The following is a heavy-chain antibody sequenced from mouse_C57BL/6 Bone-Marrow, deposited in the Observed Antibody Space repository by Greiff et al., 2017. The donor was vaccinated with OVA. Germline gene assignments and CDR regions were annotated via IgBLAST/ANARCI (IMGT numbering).Heavy chain of an antibody. J-gene: IGHJ3*01. Sequence: EVQRVESGGGLVQPGGSLKLSCAASGFTFSDYYMYWVRQTPEKRLEWVAYISNGGGSTYYPDTVKGRFTISRDNAKNTLYLQMSRLKSEDTAMYYCARHAEFAYWGQGTLVTVSA. CDR2: ISNGGGST. V-gene: IGHV5-12*01. D-gene: IGHD6-1*01. CDR1: GFTFSDYY. CDR3: ARHAEFAY.